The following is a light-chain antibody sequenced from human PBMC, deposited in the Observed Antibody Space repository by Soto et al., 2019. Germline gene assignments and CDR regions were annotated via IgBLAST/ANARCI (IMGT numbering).Light chain of an antibody. V-gene: IGKV3-20*01. Sequence: IVMTQSPCTLSLSPGETATLSCRASQSVSSNYVAWFHQKPGQAPRLLIYGASSRATGVPDRFSASGSGTDFTLTISRLEPEDFAVYYCQQYGRSPFTFGPGTKVDIK. CDR3: QQYGRSPFT. CDR2: GAS. CDR1: QSVSSNY. J-gene: IGKJ3*01.